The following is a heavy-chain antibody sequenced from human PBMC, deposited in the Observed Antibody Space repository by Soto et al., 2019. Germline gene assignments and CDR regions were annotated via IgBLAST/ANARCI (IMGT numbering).Heavy chain of an antibody. Sequence: EVQLLESGGGLVQPGGSLRLSCVASGLTFSSYAMSWVRQAPGKGLEWVSIISDSGDGTYYADSVRGRFTISSDNSKNTLDLQMNSLRAEDTAVYYCTYFDYWGQGTLVTVSS. J-gene: IGHJ4*02. CDR2: ISDSGDGT. CDR3: TYFDY. V-gene: IGHV3-23*01. CDR1: GLTFSSYA.